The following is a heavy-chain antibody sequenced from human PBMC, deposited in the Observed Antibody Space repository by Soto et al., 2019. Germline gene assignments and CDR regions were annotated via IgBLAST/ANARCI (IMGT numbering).Heavy chain of an antibody. CDR3: ARLHGYCISSSCHGHYAMDV. J-gene: IGHJ6*02. CDR2: IYYSGST. Sequence: PSETLSLTCTVSGDSISSSSNHWGWIRQPPGKGLEWIGNIYYSGSTYYNPSLKSRVTVSVDTSKNQFSLKVTSVTAADTAVYYCARLHGYCISSSCHGHYAMDVWGQGTTVTVSS. CDR1: GDSISSSSNH. V-gene: IGHV4-39*01. D-gene: IGHD2-2*01.